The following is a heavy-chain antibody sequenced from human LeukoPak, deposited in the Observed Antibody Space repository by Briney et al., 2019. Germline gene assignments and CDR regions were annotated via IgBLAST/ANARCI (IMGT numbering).Heavy chain of an antibody. CDR1: GFTFSNSA. D-gene: IGHD6-6*01. V-gene: IGHV3-21*01. CDR2: IDYDSSHI. J-gene: IGHJ4*02. CDR3: VRTARLSDY. Sequence: PGGSLRLSCAASGFTFSNSAMNWVRQVPGKGLEWVSSIDYDSSHIYYAASVRGRFTISRDNARNSVYLQMNSLRVEDTAVYYCVRTARLSDYWGQGTLVTVSS.